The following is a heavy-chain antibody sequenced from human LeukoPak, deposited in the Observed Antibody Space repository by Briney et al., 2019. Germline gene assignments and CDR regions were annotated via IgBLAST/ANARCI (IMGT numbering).Heavy chain of an antibody. V-gene: IGHV3-23*01. CDR1: GFSFSNYG. CDR3: ARDLGEAGYNSNNAFDI. CDR2: ISSGGDNT. J-gene: IGHJ3*02. D-gene: IGHD5-24*01. Sequence: GGSLRLSCAASGFSFSNYGMSWVRQAPGKGLEWVSSISSGGDNTYYADSVKGRFTISRDNSKNTLYLQMNSLRAEDTAVYYCARDLGEAGYNSNNAFDIWGQGTMVTVSS.